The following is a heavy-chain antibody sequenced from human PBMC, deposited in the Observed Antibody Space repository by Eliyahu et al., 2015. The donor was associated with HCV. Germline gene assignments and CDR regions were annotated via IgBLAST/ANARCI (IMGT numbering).Heavy chain of an antibody. J-gene: IGHJ1*01. CDR3: ARLTVYSSPAVQH. D-gene: IGHD5-18*01. CDR2: TYYNSKWSS. CDR1: GDSVSSNIAA. V-gene: IGHV6-1*01. Sequence: QVQLQQSGPGLVKPSQTLSLTCAISGDSVSSNIAAWNWIRQSPSRGLEWLGRTYYNSKWSSDYAPSVKSRININPEHTQNQFSPHPNPVTPEDTAVYYCARLTVYSSPAVQHWGQGTLVTVST.